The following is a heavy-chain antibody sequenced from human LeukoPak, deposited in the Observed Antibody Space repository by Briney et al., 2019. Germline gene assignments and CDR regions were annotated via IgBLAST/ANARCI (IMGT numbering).Heavy chain of an antibody. D-gene: IGHD2-2*01. V-gene: IGHV3-23*01. J-gene: IGHJ6*02. CDR1: GGSISSYY. CDR3: AKDPTTSCYPDPVCYYYGMDV. CDR2: ISGSGGGT. Sequence: ETLSLTCTVSGGSISSYYWSWIRQPPGKGLEWVSAISGSGGGTYYADSVKGRFTISRDNSKKTLYLQMNSLRVDDTAVYYCAKDPTTSCYPDPVCYYYGMDVWGRGTTVTVSS.